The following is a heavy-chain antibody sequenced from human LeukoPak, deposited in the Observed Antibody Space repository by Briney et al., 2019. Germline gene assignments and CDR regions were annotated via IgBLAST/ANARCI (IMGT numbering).Heavy chain of an antibody. Sequence: SQTLSLTCTVSGGSISSGDYYWSWIRQPPGKGLEWIGYIYYSGSTYYNPSLKSRVTISVDTSKNQFSLKLSSVTAADTAVYYCARDRDGDQMGLDPWGQGTLVTVSS. CDR2: IYYSGST. J-gene: IGHJ5*02. V-gene: IGHV4-30-4*08. CDR3: ARDRDGDQMGLDP. D-gene: IGHD4-17*01. CDR1: GGSISSGDYY.